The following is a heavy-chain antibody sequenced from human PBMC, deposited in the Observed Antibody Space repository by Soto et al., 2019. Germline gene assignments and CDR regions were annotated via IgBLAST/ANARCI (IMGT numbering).Heavy chain of an antibody. D-gene: IGHD3-22*01. CDR1: GGSISSYY. CDR2: IYYSGST. Sequence: QVQLQESGPGLVKPSETLSLTCTVSGGSISSYYWSWIRQPPGKGLEWIGYIYYSGSTNYNPSLKSRVTISVDTSKNQFSLKLSSVTAADTAVYYCARASGYYDSSGYYLSAFDIWGQGTMVTVSS. CDR3: ARASGYYDSSGYYLSAFDI. V-gene: IGHV4-59*01. J-gene: IGHJ3*02.